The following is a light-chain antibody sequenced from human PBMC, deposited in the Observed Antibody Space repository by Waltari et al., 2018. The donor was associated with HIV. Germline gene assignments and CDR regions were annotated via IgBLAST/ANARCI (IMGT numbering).Light chain of an antibody. J-gene: IGLJ3*02. CDR3: GTWDSSLTAWV. Sequence: QSVLTQPPSVSAAPGQKVTISCSGSSSNIGNNDVSWYQHLPGTAPKLLIYDNNGRPSGIPDRFSGSRSGPSATLGITGLQTGDEADYYCGTWDSSLTAWVFGGGTKLTVL. CDR1: SSNIGNND. V-gene: IGLV1-51*01. CDR2: DNN.